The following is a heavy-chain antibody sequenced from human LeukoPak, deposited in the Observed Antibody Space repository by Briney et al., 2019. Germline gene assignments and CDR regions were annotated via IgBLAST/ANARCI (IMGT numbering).Heavy chain of an antibody. CDR2: IKSKIDGGTT. D-gene: IGHD3-10*01. CDR3: TTRRNPYYYGSGSYSYQFDY. V-gene: IGHV3-15*01. J-gene: IGHJ4*02. CDR1: GFTFTDAW. Sequence: GGSLRLSCAASGFTFTDAWMTWVRQAPGKGLEWVGRIKSKIDGGTTDYAAPVKGRFAISRDDSENTLYLEMNSLKTEDTAVYYRTTRRNPYYYGSGSYSYQFDYWGQGTLVTVS.